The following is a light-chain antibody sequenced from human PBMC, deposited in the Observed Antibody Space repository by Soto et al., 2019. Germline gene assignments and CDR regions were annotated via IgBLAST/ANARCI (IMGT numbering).Light chain of an antibody. Sequence: DIQMTQSPSTLSASVGERVTITCRASQSMSNWLAWYQQKPGKAPKLLIYKASSLESGVPSRFTGTGSGTEFTLTISSLQPDDFATYYCQQYDTYWTFGQGTKVVIK. CDR2: KAS. J-gene: IGKJ1*01. CDR3: QQYDTYWT. CDR1: QSMSNW. V-gene: IGKV1-5*03.